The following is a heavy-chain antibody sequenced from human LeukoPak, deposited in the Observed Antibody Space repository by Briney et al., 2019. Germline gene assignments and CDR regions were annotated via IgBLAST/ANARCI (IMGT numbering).Heavy chain of an antibody. CDR3: ARQYSGYDYPTASFDY. CDR1: GGTFSSYA. V-gene: IGHV1-18*01. CDR2: ISAYNGNT. D-gene: IGHD5-12*01. J-gene: IGHJ4*02. Sequence: ASVKVSCKASGGTFSSYAISWVRQAPGQGLEWMGWISAYNGNTNYAQKLQGRVTMTTDTSTSTAYMELRSLRSDDTAVYYCARQYSGYDYPTASFDYWGQGTLVTVSS.